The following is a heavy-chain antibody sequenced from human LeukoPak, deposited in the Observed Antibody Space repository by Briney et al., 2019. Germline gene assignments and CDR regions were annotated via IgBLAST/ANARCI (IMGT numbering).Heavy chain of an antibody. CDR3: ARGRGDGYNHGLDY. CDR1: GGSISGYY. J-gene: IGHJ4*02. CDR2: IYYSGST. D-gene: IGHD5-24*01. Sequence: PSETLSLTCTVSGGSISGYYWSWIRQPPGKGLEWIGYIYYSGSTYYNPSLKSRVTISVDTSKNQFSLKLSSVTAADTAVYYCARGRGDGYNHGLDYWGQGTLVTVSS. V-gene: IGHV4-59*12.